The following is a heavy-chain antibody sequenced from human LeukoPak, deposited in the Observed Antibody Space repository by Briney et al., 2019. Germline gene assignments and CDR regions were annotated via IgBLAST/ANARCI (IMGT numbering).Heavy chain of an antibody. J-gene: IGHJ6*02. V-gene: IGHV3-30-3*01. CDR2: ISYDGSNK. CDR1: GFTFSSYA. D-gene: IGHD3-9*01. Sequence: GGSLRLSCAASGFTFSSYAMHWVRQAPGKGLEWVAVISYDGSNKYYADSVKGRFTISRDKSKNTLYLQMNSLRAEDTAVYYCARDQKRYRGPRDFYYGMDVWGQGTTVTVSS. CDR3: ARDQKRYRGPRDFYYGMDV.